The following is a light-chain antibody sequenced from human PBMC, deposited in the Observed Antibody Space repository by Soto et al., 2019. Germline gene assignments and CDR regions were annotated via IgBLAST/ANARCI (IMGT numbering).Light chain of an antibody. CDR1: ISDVGFYAR. J-gene: IGLJ1*01. V-gene: IGLV2-18*02. CDR2: DVT. CDR3: SSYTSSSTYV. Sequence: QSALTQPPSVSGSPGQSVTISCTGTISDVGFYARVSWYQQPPGTAPKPLIYDVTSRPSGVPDRFSGSQSGKTASLTISGLRAEDEADYYCSSYTSSSTYVFGPGTKLTVL.